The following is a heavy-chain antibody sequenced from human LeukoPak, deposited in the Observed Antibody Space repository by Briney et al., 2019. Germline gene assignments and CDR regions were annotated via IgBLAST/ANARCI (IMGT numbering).Heavy chain of an antibody. CDR1: GFTFSDHL. Sequence: GGSLRLSCAASGFTFSDHLMTWIRQAPGKGLEWISYISGSGATYYADSVKGRFTISRDNSKNTLYLQMNSLRAEDTAVYYCAKGGPTYFDYWGQGTLVTVSS. V-gene: IGHV3-23*01. CDR3: AKGGPTYFDY. J-gene: IGHJ4*02. CDR2: ISGSGAT.